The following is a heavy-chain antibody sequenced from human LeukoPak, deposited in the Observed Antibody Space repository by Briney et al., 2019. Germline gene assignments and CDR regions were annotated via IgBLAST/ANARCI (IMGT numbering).Heavy chain of an antibody. CDR2: ISGSGGST. Sequence: PGGSLRLSCAASGFTFSSYAMSWVRQAPGKGLEWVSAISGSGGSTYYADSVKGRFTISRDNSKNTLYLQMNSLRAEDTAVYYCARDQGYCSGGSCFPKESFDYWGQGTLVTVSS. V-gene: IGHV3-23*01. J-gene: IGHJ4*02. CDR1: GFTFSSYA. CDR3: ARDQGYCSGGSCFPKESFDY. D-gene: IGHD2-15*01.